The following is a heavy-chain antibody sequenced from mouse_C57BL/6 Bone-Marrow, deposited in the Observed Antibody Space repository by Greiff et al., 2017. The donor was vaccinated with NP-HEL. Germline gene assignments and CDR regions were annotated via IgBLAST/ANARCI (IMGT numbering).Heavy chain of an antibody. CDR1: GYTFTSYW. D-gene: IGHD1-1*01. CDR2: IDPSDSYT. CDR3: SVITTVVASRAMDY. V-gene: IGHV1-59*01. J-gene: IGHJ4*01. Sequence: VQLQQPAAELVRPGTSVKLSCKASGYTFTSYWMHWVKQRPGQGLEWIGVIDPSDSYTNYNQKFKGKATLTVDTSSSTAYMQSSSLTSEDSAVYYCSVITTVVASRAMDYWGQGTSVTVSS.